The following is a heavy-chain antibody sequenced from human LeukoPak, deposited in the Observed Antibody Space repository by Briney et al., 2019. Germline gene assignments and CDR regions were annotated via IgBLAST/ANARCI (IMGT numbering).Heavy chain of an antibody. CDR2: ISSKGGAT. V-gene: IGHV3-64*01. D-gene: IGHD3-22*01. CDR3: ARGSGYQDY. Sequence: GGSLRLSCAASGFTFSGYAMHWVRQAPGKGLEYISAISSKGGATYYENSVKGRFIISRDNSKNTLDLQMGSLRADDMAVYYCARGSGYQDYWGQGTMVTVSS. J-gene: IGHJ4*02. CDR1: GFTFSGYA.